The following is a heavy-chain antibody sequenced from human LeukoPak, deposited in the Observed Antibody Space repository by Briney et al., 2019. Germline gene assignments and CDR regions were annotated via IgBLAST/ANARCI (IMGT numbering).Heavy chain of an antibody. CDR3: ARDVRISVTTFDY. V-gene: IGHV3-30*03. CDR1: GFTFSSYG. Sequence: GGSLRLSCAASGFTFSSYGMHWVRQAPGKGLEWVAVISYDGSNKYYADSVKGRFTISRDNAKNTLYLQMNSLRAEDTAVYYCARDVRISVTTFDYWGQGTLVTVSS. J-gene: IGHJ4*02. D-gene: IGHD4-17*01. CDR2: ISYDGSNK.